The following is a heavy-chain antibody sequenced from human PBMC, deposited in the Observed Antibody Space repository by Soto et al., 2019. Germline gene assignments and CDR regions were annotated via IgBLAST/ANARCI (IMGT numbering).Heavy chain of an antibody. J-gene: IGHJ4*02. CDR3: ARYDGGYMGFDF. CDR2: IDPNSGDT. V-gene: IGHV1-2*02. CDR1: GYTFLDSY. Sequence: QVQLVQSGAEVKKPGASVKVSCQTSGYTFLDSYIHWVRQAPGQGLEWMGYIDPNSGDTNYGKLFQVRVTVTRDTSVSTVYMELTRLKSGDTACYYCARYDGGYMGFDFWGQGTRFTVSS. D-gene: IGHD3-22*01.